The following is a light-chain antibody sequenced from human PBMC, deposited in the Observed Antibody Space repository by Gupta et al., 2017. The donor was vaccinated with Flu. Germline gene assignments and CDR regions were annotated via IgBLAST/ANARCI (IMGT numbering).Light chain of an antibody. CDR2: ANS. J-gene: IGLJ1*01. CDR3: QSYDSSLSAYV. CDR1: SANIGAGYD. V-gene: IGLV1-40*01. Sequence: SVLTQPPSVSGAPGQRVTIACTGGSANIGAGYDVQWYQQLPGTAPKLLIYANSDRPSGVPDRFSGSKSDISASLAITGLQAGDEADYYCQSYDSSLSAYVFGTGTKVTVL.